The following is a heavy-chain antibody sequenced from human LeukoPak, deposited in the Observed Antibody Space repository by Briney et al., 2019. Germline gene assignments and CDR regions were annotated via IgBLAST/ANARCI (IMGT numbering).Heavy chain of an antibody. J-gene: IGHJ5*02. D-gene: IGHD2-2*01. V-gene: IGHV4-59*12. Sequence: SETLSLTCTVSGGSISSYYWSWIRQPPGKGLEWIGYIYYSGSTNYNPSLKSRVTISVDTSKNQFSLKLSSVTAADTAVYYCARGYCSSTSCHTLGFDPWGQGTLVTVSS. CDR2: IYYSGST. CDR1: GGSISSYY. CDR3: ARGYCSSTSCHTLGFDP.